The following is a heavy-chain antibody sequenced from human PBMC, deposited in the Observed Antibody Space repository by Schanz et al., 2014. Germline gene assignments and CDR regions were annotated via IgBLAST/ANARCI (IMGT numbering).Heavy chain of an antibody. V-gene: IGHV3-9*01. Sequence: EVQLVESGGGLVQPGRSLRLSCAASGFTFDNYAMHWVRQAPGKGLEWVSSINWNSDTTGYTDSVKGRFTISRDNAKNSLYMHINSPRTEDSSLYYCVKDWALGGDYGSYYGMDVWGQGTTVTVSS. CDR2: INWNSDTT. CDR3: VKDWALGGDYGSYYGMDV. CDR1: GFTFDNYA. D-gene: IGHD4-17*01. J-gene: IGHJ6*02.